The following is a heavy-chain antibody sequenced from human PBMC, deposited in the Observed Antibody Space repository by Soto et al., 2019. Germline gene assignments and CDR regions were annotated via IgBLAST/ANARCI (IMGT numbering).Heavy chain of an antibody. CDR1: GGTFSSYA. CDR3: ARRRVGVGDYYYYGMDV. J-gene: IGHJ6*02. Sequence: ASVKVSCKASGGTFSSYAISWVRQAPGQGLEWMGGIIPIFGTANYAQKFQGRVTITADESTSTAYMELSSLRSEDTAVYYCARRRVGVGDYYYYGMDVWGQGTTVTVSS. V-gene: IGHV1-69*13. D-gene: IGHD3-3*01. CDR2: IIPIFGTA.